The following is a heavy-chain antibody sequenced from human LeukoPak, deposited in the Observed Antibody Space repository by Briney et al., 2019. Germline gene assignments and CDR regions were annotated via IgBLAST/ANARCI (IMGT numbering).Heavy chain of an antibody. CDR1: VYTLYNYW. D-gene: IGHD3-10*01. J-gene: IGHJ4*02. CDR2: IYSDGTST. Sequence: GGSLRLSYAPSVYTLYNYWMHGVRQAPGKGLVWVSRIYSDGTSTSYADSVKGRFTISRDNAKTTLYLQMNSLRAQDTAFYYCATVVNFGFEGRGQGTLVTVSS. CDR3: ATVVNFGFEG. V-gene: IGHV3-74*01.